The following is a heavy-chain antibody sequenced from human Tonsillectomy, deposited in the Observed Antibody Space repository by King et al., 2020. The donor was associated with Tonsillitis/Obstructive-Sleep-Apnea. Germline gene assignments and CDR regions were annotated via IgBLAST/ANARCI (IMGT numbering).Heavy chain of an antibody. CDR2: IYSGGSI. CDR1: GFTVSSNY. D-gene: IGHD6-13*01. CDR3: AGDGRYSSSWWGAFDI. V-gene: IGHV3-53*01. J-gene: IGHJ3*02. Sequence: VQLVESGGGLIQPGGSLRLSCAASGFTVSSNYMSWVRQAPGKGLEWGSVIYSGGSIYYADSVKGGFTISRDNSKNTLYLQMNSRRAEDTAVYYCAGDGRYSSSWWGAFDIWGQGTMVTVSS.